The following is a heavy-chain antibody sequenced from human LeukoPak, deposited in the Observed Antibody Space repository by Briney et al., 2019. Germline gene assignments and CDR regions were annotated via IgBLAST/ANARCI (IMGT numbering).Heavy chain of an antibody. Sequence: PSETLSLTCAVYGGSITGYYWSWIRQPPGKGLEWVGEIHYTGATSYNPSLKSRATISIDTSKNQVSLKLSSVPAADTAVYYCARGNILSGYCFDFWGQGALVTVSS. D-gene: IGHD3-9*01. CDR3: ARGNILSGYCFDF. J-gene: IGHJ4*02. CDR1: GGSITGYY. CDR2: IHYTGAT. V-gene: IGHV4-34*01.